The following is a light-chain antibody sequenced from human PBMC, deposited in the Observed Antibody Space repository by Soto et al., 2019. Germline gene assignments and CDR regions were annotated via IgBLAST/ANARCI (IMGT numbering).Light chain of an antibody. V-gene: IGKV3-11*01. CDR1: QSVSSY. Sequence: EIVFTQSPATLSLSPGERATLSCRASQSVSSYLAWYQQKPGQAPRLLIYDASNRATGIPARFSGSGSGTDFTLTISSLEPEDFGVYYCQQRSNWPLTFGGGTKVEIK. CDR2: DAS. J-gene: IGKJ4*01. CDR3: QQRSNWPLT.